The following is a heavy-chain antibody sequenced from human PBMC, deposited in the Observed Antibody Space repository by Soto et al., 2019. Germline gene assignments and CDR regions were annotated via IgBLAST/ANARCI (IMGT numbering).Heavy chain of an antibody. V-gene: IGHV1-69*01. CDR1: GGTFSSYA. CDR2: IIPIFGTA. CDR3: ARGRYYYDSSGYSDMDV. J-gene: IGHJ6*02. D-gene: IGHD3-22*01. Sequence: QVQLVQSGAEVKKPGSSVKVSCKASGGTFSSYAISWVRQAPGQGLEWMGGIIPIFGTANYAQKFQGRVTITAGESTSTAYMELSSLRSEDTAVYYCARGRYYYDSSGYSDMDVWGQGTTVTVSS.